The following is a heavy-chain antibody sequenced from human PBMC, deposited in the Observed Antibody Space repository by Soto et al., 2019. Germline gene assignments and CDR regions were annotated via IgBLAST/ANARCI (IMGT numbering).Heavy chain of an antibody. Sequence: QVQLQESGPGLVKPSETLSLTCTVSGGSISSYYWSWIRQPPGKGLEWIGYIYYSGSTNYNPSLKLRPHAAVHTSKSQCSPTLGSVTAADTAVYYCARGVHGSSWTPYYYGYGMDVWGQGTTVTVSS. CDR3: ARGVHGSSWTPYYYGYGMDV. J-gene: IGHJ6*02. CDR1: GGSISSYY. D-gene: IGHD6-13*01. V-gene: IGHV4-59*01. CDR2: IYYSGST.